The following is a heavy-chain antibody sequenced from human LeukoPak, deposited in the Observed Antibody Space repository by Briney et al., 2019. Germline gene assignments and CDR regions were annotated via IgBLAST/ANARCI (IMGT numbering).Heavy chain of an antibody. Sequence: SETLSVTCTVSGGSISRYYWSLIRQPPGKALYWIGYIYYSGSTNYNPSLKSRVTISVDTSKNQFSLKLSSVTAADTAVYYCARVIFGVVIDYWGQGTLVTVSS. J-gene: IGHJ4*02. CDR2: IYYSGST. V-gene: IGHV4-59*01. CDR1: GGSISRYY. D-gene: IGHD3-3*01. CDR3: ARVIFGVVIDY.